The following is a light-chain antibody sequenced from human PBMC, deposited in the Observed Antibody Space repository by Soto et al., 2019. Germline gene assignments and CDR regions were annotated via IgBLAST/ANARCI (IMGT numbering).Light chain of an antibody. CDR2: DVS. CDR1: SSDVGAYNY. V-gene: IGLV2-14*01. Sequence: QSALTQPASVSGSPGQSITISCTGTSSDVGAYNYVSWYQQHPGKAPKLMIYDVSNRPSGVSSRFSGSKSGNTASLTISGLQAEDEADYYCSSYTSSGAYVYGTGTKLTVL. J-gene: IGLJ1*01. CDR3: SSYTSSGAYV.